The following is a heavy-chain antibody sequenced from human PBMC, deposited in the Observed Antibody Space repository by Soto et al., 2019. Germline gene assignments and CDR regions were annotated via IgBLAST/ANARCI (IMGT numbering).Heavy chain of an antibody. Sequence: PSETLSLTCAVYGGSFSGYYWSWIRQPPGKGLEWIGEINHSGSTNYNPSLKSRVTISVDTSRNQFSLKLSSVTAADTAVYYCARGKTLIAVAGVGDAYYFDYWGQGTLVTSPQ. D-gene: IGHD6-19*01. CDR1: GGSFSGYY. CDR2: INHSGST. V-gene: IGHV4-34*01. CDR3: ARGKTLIAVAGVGDAYYFDY. J-gene: IGHJ4*02.